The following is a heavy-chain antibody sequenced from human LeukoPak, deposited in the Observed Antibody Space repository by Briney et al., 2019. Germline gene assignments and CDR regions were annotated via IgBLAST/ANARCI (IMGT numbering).Heavy chain of an antibody. D-gene: IGHD3-3*01. CDR3: ARRERYYDFWSGYRRAYDAFDI. J-gene: IGHJ3*02. V-gene: IGHV5-51*01. CDR2: TYPGDSDT. Sequence: GESLKISCKGSGYSFTSYWIGWVRQMPGKGLEWMGITYPGDSDTRYSPSFQGQVTISADKSISTAYLQWSSLKASDTAMYYCARRERYYDFWSGYRRAYDAFDIWGQGTMVTVSS. CDR1: GYSFTSYW.